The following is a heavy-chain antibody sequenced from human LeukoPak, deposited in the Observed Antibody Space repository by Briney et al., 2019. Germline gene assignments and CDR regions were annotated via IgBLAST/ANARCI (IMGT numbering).Heavy chain of an antibody. V-gene: IGHV3-21*01. CDR3: ARERGERNVVAIPVFIDY. Sequence: PGGSLRLSCAASGFTFSTYNMNWVRQAPGKGLEWVSSISSSSSHIYYADSAKGRFIISRDNAKNSLYLQMNSLRAEDTAVYYCARERGERNVVAIPVFIDYWGQGTLVTVSS. J-gene: IGHJ4*02. CDR2: ISSSSSHI. D-gene: IGHD2-2*01. CDR1: GFTFSTYN.